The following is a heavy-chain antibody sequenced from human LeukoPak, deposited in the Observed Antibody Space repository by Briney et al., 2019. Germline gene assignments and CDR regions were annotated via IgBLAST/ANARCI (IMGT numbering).Heavy chain of an antibody. CDR2: IILILGIA. CDR3: ARDPPYEYYDSSGYYLGDY. J-gene: IGHJ4*02. Sequence: SVKVSCKASGGTFSSYAISWVRQAPGQGLEWMGRIILILGIANYAQKFQGRVTITADKSTSTAYMELSSLRSEDTAVYYCARDPPYEYYDSSGYYLGDYWGQGTLVTVSS. CDR1: GGTFSSYA. D-gene: IGHD3-22*01. V-gene: IGHV1-69*04.